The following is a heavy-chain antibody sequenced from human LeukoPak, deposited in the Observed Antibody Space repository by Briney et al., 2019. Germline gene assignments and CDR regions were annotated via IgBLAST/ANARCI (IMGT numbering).Heavy chain of an antibody. D-gene: IGHD5-12*01. CDR2: ISRSGTII. V-gene: IGHV3-48*03. CDR1: GFTFSGYE. J-gene: IGHJ4*02. CDR3: ARVGGYEMGFDY. Sequence: GGSLRLSCAASGFTFSGYEMNWVRQAPGKGLEWVSYISRSGTIISYADSVKGRFTISRDNAKNSLYLQMDSLRAEDTAVYYCARVGGYEMGFDYWGQGTLVTVSS.